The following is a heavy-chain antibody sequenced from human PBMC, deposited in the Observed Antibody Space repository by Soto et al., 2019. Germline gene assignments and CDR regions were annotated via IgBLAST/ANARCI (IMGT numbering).Heavy chain of an antibody. J-gene: IGHJ6*02. CDR1: GYNFTSYG. Sequence: SVKVSCKASGYNFTSYGVTWVRQAPGQGLKWMGRIIPILGIANYEQKFQDRVTITADKSTSTAYMELSSLRSEDTAVYYCAQAYSSGWAEYYYYYGMDVWGQGTTVTVSS. D-gene: IGHD6-19*01. CDR3: AQAYSSGWAEYYYYYGMDV. V-gene: IGHV1-69*04. CDR2: IIPILGIA.